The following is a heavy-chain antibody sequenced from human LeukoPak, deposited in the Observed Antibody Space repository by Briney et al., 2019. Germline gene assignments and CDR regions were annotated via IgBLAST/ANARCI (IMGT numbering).Heavy chain of an antibody. CDR2: IIPIFGTA. V-gene: IGHV1-69*06. Sequence: SVKVSCKASGGTFISYAISWVRQAPGQGLEWMGGIIPIFGTANYAQKFQGRVTITAGKSTSTAYMELSSLRSEDTAVYYCARGGFLMYSYGYDYWGQGTLVTVSS. D-gene: IGHD5-18*01. CDR3: ARGGFLMYSYGYDY. CDR1: GGTFISYA. J-gene: IGHJ4*02.